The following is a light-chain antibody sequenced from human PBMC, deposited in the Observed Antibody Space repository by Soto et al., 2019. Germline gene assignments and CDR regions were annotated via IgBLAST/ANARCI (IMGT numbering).Light chain of an antibody. J-gene: IGKJ1*01. CDR2: AAS. V-gene: IGKV1-39*01. CDR3: QQSYSISWT. Sequence: DIQMTQSPSSLSASVGDRVTITCRASQNISSYLNWYQQKPGKAPNLLIYAASSLQSGVPSRFSVSGSGTDFTLTISSLQPEDFATYYCQQSYSISWTFGQGTKVEIK. CDR1: QNISSY.